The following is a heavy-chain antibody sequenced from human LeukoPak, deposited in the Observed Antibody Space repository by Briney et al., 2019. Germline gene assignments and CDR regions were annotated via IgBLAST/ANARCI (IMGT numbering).Heavy chain of an antibody. J-gene: IGHJ4*02. CDR2: INSDGSST. CDR1: GFTFSSYW. V-gene: IGHV3-74*01. CDR3: ARGRLSTSGWLTAY. D-gene: IGHD2-2*01. Sequence: GGSLRLSCAASGFTFSSYWMHWVRQAPGKGLVWVSRINSDGSSTSYADSVKGRFTISRDNAKNTLYLQMNGLRAEDTGVYYCARGRLSTSGWLTAYWGQGTLVTVSS.